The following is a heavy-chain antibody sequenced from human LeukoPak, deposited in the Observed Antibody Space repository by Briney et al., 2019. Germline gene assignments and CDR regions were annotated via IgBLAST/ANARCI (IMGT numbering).Heavy chain of an antibody. J-gene: IGHJ6*02. CDR1: GGSITNYY. V-gene: IGHV4-39*01. CDR3: ASLDYGASLYYYYGMDV. Sequence: SETLSLTCTVSGGSITNYYWSWIRQPPGKGLEWIGSIYYSGSTYYNPSLKSRVTISVDTSKNQFSLKLSSVTAADTAVYYCASLDYGASLYYYYGMDVWGQGTTVTVSS. D-gene: IGHD4-17*01. CDR2: IYYSGST.